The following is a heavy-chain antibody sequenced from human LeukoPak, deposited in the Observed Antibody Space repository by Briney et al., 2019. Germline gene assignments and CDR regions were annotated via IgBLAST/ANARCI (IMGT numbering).Heavy chain of an antibody. CDR2: IKSKTDGGTT. Sequence: GGSLRLSCAASGFTFSNAWMSWVRQAPGKGLEWVGRIKSKTDGGTTDYAAPVKGRFTISRDDSKNTLYLQMNSLKTEDTAVYYCTTDRNPFIRATILDYWGQGTLVTVSS. J-gene: IGHJ4*02. V-gene: IGHV3-15*01. CDR1: GFTFSNAW. CDR3: TTDRNPFIRATILDY. D-gene: IGHD5-12*01.